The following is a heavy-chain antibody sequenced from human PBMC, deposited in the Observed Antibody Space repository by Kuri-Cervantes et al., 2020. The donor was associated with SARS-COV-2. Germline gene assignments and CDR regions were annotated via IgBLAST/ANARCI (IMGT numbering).Heavy chain of an antibody. D-gene: IGHD1-26*01. CDR3: AKDRMVYSGSYPEFDY. CDR1: NLSITGDYY. Sequence: SETLSLTCDVSNLSITGDYYWGWVRQTPAKGLEWIGSIHHSGITYYNPSLKSRVSMSVDTSKNQFSLKMNSVTAADTAVYYCAKDRMVYSGSYPEFDYWGQGTLVTVSS. J-gene: IGHJ4*02. V-gene: IGHV4-38-2*02. CDR2: IHHSGIT.